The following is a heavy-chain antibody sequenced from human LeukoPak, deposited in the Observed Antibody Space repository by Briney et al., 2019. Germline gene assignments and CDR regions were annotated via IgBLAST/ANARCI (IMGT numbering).Heavy chain of an antibody. CDR2: ISSSSSYI. CDR1: GFTFNSYS. CDR3: AKDYEPLVGVHRWGDWFDP. V-gene: IGHV3-21*04. D-gene: IGHD1-26*01. Sequence: GGSLRLFCAASGFTFNSYSINWVRQAPGKGLEWVSSISSSSSYIYYADSVRGRFTISRDNAKNSLYLQMNSLRAEDTAVYYCAKDYEPLVGVHRWGDWFDPWGQGTLVTVSS. J-gene: IGHJ5*02.